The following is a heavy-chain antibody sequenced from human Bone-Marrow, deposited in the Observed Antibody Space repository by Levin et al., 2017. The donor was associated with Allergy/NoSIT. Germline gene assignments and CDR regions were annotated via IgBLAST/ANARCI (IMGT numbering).Heavy chain of an antibody. Sequence: GGSLRLSCAASGFTFDDYAMHWVRQAPGKGLEWVSGISWNSGSICYADSVKGRFTISRDNAKNSLYLQMNSLRAEDTALYYCAKGSSWSPMYYFDYWGQGTLVTVSS. J-gene: IGHJ4*02. D-gene: IGHD6-13*01. CDR2: ISWNSGSI. V-gene: IGHV3-9*01. CDR1: GFTFDDYA. CDR3: AKGSSWSPMYYFDY.